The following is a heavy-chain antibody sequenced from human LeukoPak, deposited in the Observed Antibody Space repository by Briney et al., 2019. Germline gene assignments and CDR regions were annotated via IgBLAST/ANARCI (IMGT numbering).Heavy chain of an antibody. D-gene: IGHD2-2*01. V-gene: IGHV4-34*01. CDR1: GGSFSGYY. Sequence: PSETLSLTCAVYGGSFSGYYWSWLRQPPGKGLEWIGEINQSGSTNYNPSLKSRVNISVDTSKNQFSLKLSSVTAADTAVYYCARERNIVVVPAAGYGMDVWGQGTTVTVSS. CDR2: INQSGST. CDR3: ARERNIVVVPAAGYGMDV. J-gene: IGHJ6*02.